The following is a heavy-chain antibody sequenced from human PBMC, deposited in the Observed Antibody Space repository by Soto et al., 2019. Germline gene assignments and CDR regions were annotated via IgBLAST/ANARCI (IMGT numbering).Heavy chain of an antibody. D-gene: IGHD3-3*01. J-gene: IGHJ6*02. CDR2: IWCDGSNK. V-gene: IGHV3-33*01. CDR3: ARAPAYYDFCSGYYTYYYYGMDV. CDR1: GFTFSSYG. Sequence: TWGSLRLSCAASGFTFSSYGMHGVRQAQGKGLEWVAVIWCDGSNKYYADSAKGRFTISRDNSKNKLSLQMNSLRAEDTAVYYCARAPAYYDFCSGYYTYYYYGMDVWGQGTTVTVTS.